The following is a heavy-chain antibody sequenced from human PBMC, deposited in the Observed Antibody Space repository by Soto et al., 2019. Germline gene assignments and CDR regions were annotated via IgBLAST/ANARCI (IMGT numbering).Heavy chain of an antibody. CDR2: INAGNGNT. J-gene: IGHJ6*02. CDR1: GYTFTSYA. D-gene: IGHD3-3*01. Sequence: GASVKVSCKASGYTFTSYAMHWVRQAPGQRLEWMGWINAGNGNTKYSQKFQGRVTITRDTSASTAYMELSSLRSEDTAVYYCARRGITIFALDGMDVWGQGTTVTVSS. CDR3: ARRGITIFALDGMDV. V-gene: IGHV1-3*01.